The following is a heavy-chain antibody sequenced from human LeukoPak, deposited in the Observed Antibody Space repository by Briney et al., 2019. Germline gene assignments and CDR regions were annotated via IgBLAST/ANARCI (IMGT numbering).Heavy chain of an antibody. D-gene: IGHD5-18*01. CDR3: AKDGLGYSYELGWFDP. Sequence: QPGGSLRLSCAASGFTFSSYAMSWVRQAPGKGLEWVSAISGSGGSTYYADSVKGRFTISRDNSKNTLYLQMNSLRAEDTAVYYCAKDGLGYSYELGWFDPWGQGTLVTVSS. CDR2: ISGSGGST. CDR1: GFTFSSYA. V-gene: IGHV3-23*01. J-gene: IGHJ5*02.